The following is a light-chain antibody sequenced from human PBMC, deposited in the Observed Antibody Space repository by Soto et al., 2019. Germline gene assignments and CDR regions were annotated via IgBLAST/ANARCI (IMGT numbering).Light chain of an antibody. Sequence: DIQMTQSPSTLSASVGDRVTITCRASQSISSWLAWYQQKPGKAPKLLIYKASTLESGVPSRFSGSGSGTEFTLNSSSLQPDDFANDYCQQYDTYPSTWTFGQGTKVDVK. CDR1: QSISSW. CDR2: KAS. V-gene: IGKV1-5*03. J-gene: IGKJ1*01. CDR3: QQYDTYPSTWT.